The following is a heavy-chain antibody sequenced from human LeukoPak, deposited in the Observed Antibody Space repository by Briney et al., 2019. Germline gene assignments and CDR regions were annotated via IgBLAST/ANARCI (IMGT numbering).Heavy chain of an antibody. D-gene: IGHD5-24*01. V-gene: IGHV5-51*01. CDR1: GYSFTGYW. CDR3: ASRKKGMATAGFDY. J-gene: IGHJ4*02. CDR2: IYPGDSDT. Sequence: GESLKISCKGSGYSFTGYWSGWVRQMPGKGLEWMGIIYPGDSDTRYSPSFQGQVTISAEKSISTAYLQWGSLKASDIAFYYCASRKKGMATAGFDYWGQGTLVTVSS.